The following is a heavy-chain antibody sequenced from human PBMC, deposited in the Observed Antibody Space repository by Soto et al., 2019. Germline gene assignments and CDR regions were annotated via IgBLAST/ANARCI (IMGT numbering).Heavy chain of an antibody. D-gene: IGHD2-2*01. CDR1: GFSVSGNH. CDR2: IYSSGNT. J-gene: IGHJ4*02. V-gene: IGHV3-66*01. CDR3: ERGRNSTSHFDL. Sequence: EVHLGESWGGLVKPGGSLRLSCAASGFSVSGNHMNWGRQAPGKGLEWGSLIYSSGNTYYRDSVKGRFTISRDNSKNTLYLQMSSLRAEDTAVYYFERGRNSTSHFDLWGQGTLVTVSS.